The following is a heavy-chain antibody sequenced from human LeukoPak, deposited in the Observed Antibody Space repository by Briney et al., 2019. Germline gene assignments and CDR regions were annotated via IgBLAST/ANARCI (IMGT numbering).Heavy chain of an antibody. V-gene: IGHV1-2*02. Sequence: ASVKVPCKASGYTFTGFYMHWVRQAPGQGLEWMGWINPNSGGASYAQKFQGRVTMTRDTSITTAYMELSRLRSDDTAVFYCAREQKGYGSSINCAYFDYWGQGTLVTVSS. CDR2: INPNSGGA. D-gene: IGHD2-2*01. CDR3: AREQKGYGSSINCAYFDY. J-gene: IGHJ4*02. CDR1: GYTFTGFY.